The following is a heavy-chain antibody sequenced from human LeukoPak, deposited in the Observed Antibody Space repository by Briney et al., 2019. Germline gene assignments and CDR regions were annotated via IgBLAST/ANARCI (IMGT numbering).Heavy chain of an antibody. D-gene: IGHD3-9*01. Sequence: PGGSLRLSCAASGFTFSSYSMNWVRQAPGKGLEWVSSISSSSSYIYYADSVKGRFTISRDNAKNSLYLQMNSLRAEDTAVYYCARAKLRYFDWHTQDAFDIWGQGTMVTVSS. CDR2: ISSSSSYI. V-gene: IGHV3-21*01. CDR1: GFTFSSYS. CDR3: ARAKLRYFDWHTQDAFDI. J-gene: IGHJ3*02.